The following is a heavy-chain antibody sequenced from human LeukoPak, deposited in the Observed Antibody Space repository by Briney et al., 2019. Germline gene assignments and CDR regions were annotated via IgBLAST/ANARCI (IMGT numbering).Heavy chain of an antibody. J-gene: IGHJ4*02. Sequence: SVKVSCKASGYTFTNYGISWVRQAPGQGLEWMGGIIPIFGTANYAQKFQGRVTITADKSTSTAYMELSSLRSEDTAVYYCARERNSGSYYIDYWGQGTLVTVSS. V-gene: IGHV1-69*06. CDR1: GYTFTNYG. D-gene: IGHD1-26*01. CDR3: ARERNSGSYYIDY. CDR2: IIPIFGTA.